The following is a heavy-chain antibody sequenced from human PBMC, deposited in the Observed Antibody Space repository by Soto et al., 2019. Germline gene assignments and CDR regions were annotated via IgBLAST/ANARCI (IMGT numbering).Heavy chain of an antibody. Sequence: GGSLRLSCAASGMTFRSFGMHWVRQAPGKGLEWVAVISYDASHISYGDSVKGRFTISRDNSNNILYLQMNNLRAEDTAVYYCAKNYCSNTTCYDAFDLWGQGTMVTVSS. CDR3: AKNYCSNTTCYDAFDL. D-gene: IGHD2-8*01. V-gene: IGHV3-30*18. J-gene: IGHJ3*01. CDR1: GMTFRSFG. CDR2: ISYDASHI.